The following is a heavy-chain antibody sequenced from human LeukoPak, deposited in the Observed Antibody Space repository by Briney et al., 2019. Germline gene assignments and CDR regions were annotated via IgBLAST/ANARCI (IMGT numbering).Heavy chain of an antibody. Sequence: PSETLSLTCTDSGGSISSYYWSWIRQPPGKGLEWKGYIYYSGSTNYNPSLKSRVTISVDTSKNLFSLKLSSVTAADTAVYYCARPGFIAAAGTDAFDIWGQGTMVTVSS. CDR3: ARPGFIAAAGTDAFDI. V-gene: IGHV4-59*08. D-gene: IGHD6-13*01. CDR2: IYYSGST. CDR1: GGSISSYY. J-gene: IGHJ3*02.